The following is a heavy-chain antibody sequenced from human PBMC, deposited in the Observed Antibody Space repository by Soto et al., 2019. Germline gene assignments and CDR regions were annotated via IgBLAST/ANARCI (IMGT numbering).Heavy chain of an antibody. V-gene: IGHV1-69*08. D-gene: IGHD1-1*01. CDR3: ARDLTNWNDELYAFDI. J-gene: IGHJ3*02. CDR2: IIPILGIA. Sequence: QVQLVQSGAEVKKPGSSVKVSCKASGGTFSSYTISWVRQAPGQGLEWMGRIIPILGIANYAQKFQGRVTITADNTPSTAYMELGSLRSEYTAVYYCARDLTNWNDELYAFDIWGQGTMVTVSS. CDR1: GGTFSSYT.